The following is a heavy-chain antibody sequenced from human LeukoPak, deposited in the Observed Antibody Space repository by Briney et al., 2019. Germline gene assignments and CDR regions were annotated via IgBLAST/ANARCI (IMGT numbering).Heavy chain of an antibody. CDR2: ISGSGSGGST. V-gene: IGHV3-23*01. D-gene: IGHD3-10*01. Sequence: GGSLRLSCAASGFTFSSSAMSWVRQAPGKGLEWVSTISGSGSGGSTYYADSVKGRFTISRDNSKNTLYLQMNSLRAEDTAVYYCAKERLYGSGTGNDYWGQGTLVTVSS. CDR3: AKERLYGSGTGNDY. CDR1: GFTFSSSA. J-gene: IGHJ4*02.